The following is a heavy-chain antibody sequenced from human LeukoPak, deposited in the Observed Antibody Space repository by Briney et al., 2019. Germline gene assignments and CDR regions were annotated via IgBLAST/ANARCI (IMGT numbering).Heavy chain of an antibody. Sequence: SQTLSLTCTVSGGSISSGGYYWSWIRQPPGKGLEWIGYIYYSGSTYYNPSLKSRVTISVDTSKNQFSLKLSSVTAADTAVYYCARSPYYYDSSGYPDVGYFDYWGQGTLVTVSS. V-gene: IGHV4-31*03. CDR3: ARSPYYYDSSGYPDVGYFDY. CDR2: IYYSGST. D-gene: IGHD3-22*01. J-gene: IGHJ4*02. CDR1: GGSISSGGYY.